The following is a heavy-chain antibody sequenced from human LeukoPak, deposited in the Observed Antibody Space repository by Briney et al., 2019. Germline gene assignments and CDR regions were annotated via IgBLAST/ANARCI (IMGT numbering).Heavy chain of an antibody. D-gene: IGHD5-12*01. J-gene: IGHJ6*03. CDR2: ISGSGGST. CDR1: GFSLSSYT. Sequence: GGSLRLSCAASGFSLSSYTMNWVRQAPGKGLEWVSAISGSGGSTYYADSVKGRFTISRDNSKNTLYLQMNSLRAEDTALYYCARYSGYDLVYYYMDVWGKGTTVTVSS. CDR3: ARYSGYDLVYYYMDV. V-gene: IGHV3-23*01.